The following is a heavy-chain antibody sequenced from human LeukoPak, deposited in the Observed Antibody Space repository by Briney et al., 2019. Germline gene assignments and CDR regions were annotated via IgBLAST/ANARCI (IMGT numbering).Heavy chain of an antibody. CDR2: ISSSGSTT. V-gene: IGHV3-11*01. CDR1: GFTFSDYY. Sequence: TGGSLRLSCAASGFTFSDYYISWIRQAPGKGLEWISYISSSGSTTYYTDSVKGRFTVSRDNAKNSLYLQMYSLGAEDTAVYYCARTGYSSGWSGGIYYYFYMDVWGQGTTVTVSS. D-gene: IGHD6-19*01. J-gene: IGHJ6*03. CDR3: ARTGYSSGWSGGIYYYFYMDV.